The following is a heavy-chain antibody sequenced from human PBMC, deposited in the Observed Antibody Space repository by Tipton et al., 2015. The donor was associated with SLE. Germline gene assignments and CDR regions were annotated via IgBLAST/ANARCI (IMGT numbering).Heavy chain of an antibody. D-gene: IGHD2-15*01. CDR1: GYSFSDYW. J-gene: IGHJ4*02. CDR2: IYPGDSDT. V-gene: IGHV5-51*03. Sequence: QLVQSGAEVKKPGESLKISCKASGYSFSDYWIAWVRQMPGKGLEWMGIIYPGDSDTRYSPSFQGQVTISADKYTSTAYLQWSSLKASEIAMYYCAREGHCSGGSCYWAPYYFDYWGQGPLVTVSS. CDR3: AREGHCSGGSCYWAPYYFDY.